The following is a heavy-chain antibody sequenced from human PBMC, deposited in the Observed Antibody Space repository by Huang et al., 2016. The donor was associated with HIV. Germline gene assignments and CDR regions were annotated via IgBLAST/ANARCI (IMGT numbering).Heavy chain of an antibody. CDR1: GFRLDNSA. V-gene: IGHV3-9*01. D-gene: IGHD1-26*01. J-gene: IGHJ4*02. Sequence: EVQLVESGGNLIQTGGSLRLAFGASGFRLDNSAMYWVRRAPGKGLEWVSSISWNSANIAYGDSVKGRFTISRDNARNSLYLQMNSLRPDDTALYYCVKGDIVGTANFFDYWGQGTQVSVSS. CDR2: ISWNSANI. CDR3: VKGDIVGTANFFDY.